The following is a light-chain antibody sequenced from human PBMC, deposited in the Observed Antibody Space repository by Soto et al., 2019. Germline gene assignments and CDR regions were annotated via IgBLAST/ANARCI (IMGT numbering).Light chain of an antibody. CDR1: SSNIGNNY. CDR3: ASWDGSLPGEV. V-gene: IGLV1-51*01. Sequence: QSVLTQSPSVSAAPGQQVTISCSGSSSNIGNNYVSWYQQLPGTAPKLLIYDNNKRPSGIPDRFSGSKSGTSGTLDITGLQTGDEADYYCASWDGSLPGEVFGGGTKVPV. CDR2: DNN. J-gene: IGLJ2*01.